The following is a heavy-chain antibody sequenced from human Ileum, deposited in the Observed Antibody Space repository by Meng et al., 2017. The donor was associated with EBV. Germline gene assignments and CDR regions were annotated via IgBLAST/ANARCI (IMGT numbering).Heavy chain of an antibody. CDR1: GGSFSGYY. D-gene: IGHD3-10*01. V-gene: IGHV4-34*01. CDR3: ARGNKVSDRGFDY. J-gene: IGHJ4*02. Sequence: QVQLQQWGAGLLKPSETLSLTCAVYGGSFSGYYWSWIRQPPGKGLEWIGEINHSGSTNYNPSLKSRVTISVDTSKNQFSLKLSSVTAADTAAYYCARGNKVSDRGFDYWGQGTLVTVSS. CDR2: INHSGST.